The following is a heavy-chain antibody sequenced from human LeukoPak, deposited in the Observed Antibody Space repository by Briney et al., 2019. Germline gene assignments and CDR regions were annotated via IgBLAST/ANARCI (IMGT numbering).Heavy chain of an antibody. Sequence: GESLRLSCAASGFTFNNYAMSWVRQAPGKGLEWVSAISGGGSTYYEDSVKGRFTISRDNSKNTLYLQMNSLRAEDTAVYYCAKDRSSSWYWGDDYWGQGTLVTVSS. CDR3: AKDRSSSWYWGDDY. CDR1: GFTFNNYA. D-gene: IGHD6-13*01. CDR2: ISGGGST. J-gene: IGHJ4*02. V-gene: IGHV3-23*01.